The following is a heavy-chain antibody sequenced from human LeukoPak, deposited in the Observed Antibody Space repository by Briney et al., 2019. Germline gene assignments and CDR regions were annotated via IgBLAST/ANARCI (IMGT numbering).Heavy chain of an antibody. Sequence: PSETLSLTCAVYGGSFSGYYWSWIRQPPGKGLEWIGEINHSGSTNYNPSLKSRVTISVDTSKSQFSLKLSSVTAADTAVYYCARGHTVTTPWFDPWGQGTLVTVSS. D-gene: IGHD4-11*01. CDR2: INHSGST. CDR1: GGSFSGYY. V-gene: IGHV4-34*01. J-gene: IGHJ5*02. CDR3: ARGHTVTTPWFDP.